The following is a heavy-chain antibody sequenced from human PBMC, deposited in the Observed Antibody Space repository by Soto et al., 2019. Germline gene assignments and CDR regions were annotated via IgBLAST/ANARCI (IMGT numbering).Heavy chain of an antibody. V-gene: IGHV3-33*01. CDR2: IWYDGSNK. J-gene: IGHJ6*02. CDR3: ARVEAVAGTQAYYYYGMDV. CDR1: GFTFSSYG. Sequence: GGSLRLSCAASGFTFSSYGMHWVRQAPGKGLEWVAVIWYDGSNKYYADSVKGRFTISRDNSKNTLYLQMNSLRAEDTAVYYCARVEAVAGTQAYYYYGMDVWGQGTTVTVSS. D-gene: IGHD6-19*01.